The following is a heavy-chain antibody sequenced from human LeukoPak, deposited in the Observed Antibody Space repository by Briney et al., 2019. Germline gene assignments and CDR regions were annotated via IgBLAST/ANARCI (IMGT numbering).Heavy chain of an antibody. D-gene: IGHD6-13*01. J-gene: IGHJ4*02. Sequence: GGSLRLSCAASGFTFSSYWMSWVRQVPGKGLEWVANIKQDGSEKYYVDSVKGRFTISRDNAKNSLYLQMNSLRAEDTAVYYCARDPRSSSWKGASFDYWGQGTLVTVSS. CDR2: IKQDGSEK. CDR3: ARDPRSSSWKGASFDY. CDR1: GFTFSSYW. V-gene: IGHV3-7*01.